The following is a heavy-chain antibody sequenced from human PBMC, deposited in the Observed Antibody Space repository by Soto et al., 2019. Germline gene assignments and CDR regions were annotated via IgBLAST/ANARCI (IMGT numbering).Heavy chain of an antibody. V-gene: IGHV3-30-3*01. CDR1: GFIFSSYA. CDR2: ISYDGSNK. Sequence: GGSLRLSCAASGFIFSSYAMHWVRQAPGKGLEWVAVISYDGSNKYYADSVKGRFTISRDNSKNTLYLQMNSLRAEDTAVYYCTRVDQENYYDSSGYYAYWGQGTLVTVSS. J-gene: IGHJ4*02. CDR3: TRVDQENYYDSSGYYAY. D-gene: IGHD3-22*01.